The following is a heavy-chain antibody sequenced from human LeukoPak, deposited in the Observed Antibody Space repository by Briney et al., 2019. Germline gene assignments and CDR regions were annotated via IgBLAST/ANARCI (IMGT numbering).Heavy chain of an antibody. J-gene: IGHJ4*02. V-gene: IGHV4-39*01. CDR3: ARRRSGTYYDY. CDR2: FYYSGST. D-gene: IGHD1-26*01. CDR1: GGSISNSSFY. Sequence: SETLSLTCTVSGGSISNSSFYWGWIRQPPGKGLEWIGSFYYSGSTYYNPSLKSRVTISVDTSKNQFSLRLSSVTASDTAVCFCARRRSGTYYDYWGQGTLVTVSS.